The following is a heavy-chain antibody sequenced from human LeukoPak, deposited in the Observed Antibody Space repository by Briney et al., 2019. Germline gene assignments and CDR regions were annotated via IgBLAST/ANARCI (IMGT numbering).Heavy chain of an antibody. CDR3: ARGGDYNKPCEY. CDR1: GDSISDNY. J-gene: IGHJ4*02. D-gene: IGHD4-11*01. V-gene: IGHV4-4*07. CDR2: IYISGST. Sequence: SETLSLTCTVSGDSISDNYWSWIRQPAGKGLEWIGRIYISGSTNYNPSLMSRVTMSLDTSKNQFSLELNSVTAADTAIYYCARGGDYNKPCEYWGQGTLVTVTS.